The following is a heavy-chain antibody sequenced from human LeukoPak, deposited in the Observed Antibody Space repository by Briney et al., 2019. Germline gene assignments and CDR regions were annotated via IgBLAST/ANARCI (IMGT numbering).Heavy chain of an antibody. CDR2: IYYSGST. Sequence: SDTLSLTCAVSGYSISSSNWWGWIRQPPGKGLEWIGYIYYSGSTYYNPSLKSRVTISVDTSKNLFSLKLSSVTAADTAVYYCARFYVGYYYYGMDVWGQGTTVTVSS. CDR3: ARFYVGYYYYGMDV. J-gene: IGHJ6*02. V-gene: IGHV4-28*01. D-gene: IGHD5/OR15-5a*01. CDR1: GYSISSSNW.